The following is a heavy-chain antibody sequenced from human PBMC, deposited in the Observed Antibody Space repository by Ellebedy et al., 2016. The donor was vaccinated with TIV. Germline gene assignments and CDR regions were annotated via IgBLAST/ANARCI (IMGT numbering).Heavy chain of an antibody. V-gene: IGHV4-59*01. Sequence: MPSETLSLTCTVSGGSISGYYWSWIRQSPGKGLEWMGYIYYTGTTTYNPSLKSGVTVSLDTSKKQFSLKLSSVTAADTAVYYCARAIPASGTPFPRFDNWGQGALVTVSS. J-gene: IGHJ4*02. CDR2: IYYTGTT. CDR1: GGSISGYY. D-gene: IGHD6-13*01. CDR3: ARAIPASGTPFPRFDN.